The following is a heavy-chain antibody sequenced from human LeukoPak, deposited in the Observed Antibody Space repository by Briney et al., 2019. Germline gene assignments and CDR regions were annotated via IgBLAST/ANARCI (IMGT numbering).Heavy chain of an antibody. CDR3: AKEGYNWNYVGYYYYMDV. V-gene: IGHV3-30*02. J-gene: IGHJ6*03. CDR1: GFTFSSYG. Sequence: GGSLRLSCAASGFTFSSYGMHWVRQAPGKGLEWVAFIRYDGSNKYYADSVKGRFTISRDNSKDTLYLQMKSLRAEDTAVYYCAKEGYNWNYVGYYYYMDVWGKGTTVTVSS. CDR2: IRYDGSNK. D-gene: IGHD1-7*01.